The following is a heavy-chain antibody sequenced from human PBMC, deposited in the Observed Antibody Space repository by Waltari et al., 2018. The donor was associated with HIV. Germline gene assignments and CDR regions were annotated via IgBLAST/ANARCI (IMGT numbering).Heavy chain of an antibody. V-gene: IGHV3-7*01. CDR1: GFTFSFYW. D-gene: IGHD3-10*01. CDR3: ATTHGSGDYDNDFDY. CDR2: INQAGTGI. J-gene: IGHJ4*02. Sequence: EVQLVESGGGWVQPGGSLTLTCGASGFTFSFYWLSCVRQAPGSGLAWVAKINQAGTGIHYVDSVRGRFTISRDNGKTSLFLQMDNLSVEDTAVYYCATTHGSGDYDNDFDYWGQGTLV.